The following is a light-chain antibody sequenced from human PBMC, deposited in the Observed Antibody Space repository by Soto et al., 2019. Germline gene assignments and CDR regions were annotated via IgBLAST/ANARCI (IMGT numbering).Light chain of an antibody. CDR3: QQVKTFPRT. V-gene: IGKV1-12*01. CDR2: SAS. J-gene: IGKJ1*01. Sequence: DIQMTRSPSSMSASVGDRVTITCRASQDIGSQLGWYQQKPGKAPKLLIHSASTLQRGVPFRFSGSGSGTEFTLTISSLQSEDFATYYCQQVKTFPRTFGQGTKVEIE. CDR1: QDIGSQ.